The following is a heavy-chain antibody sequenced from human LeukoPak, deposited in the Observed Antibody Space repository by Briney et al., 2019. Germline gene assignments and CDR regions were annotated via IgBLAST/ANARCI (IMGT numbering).Heavy chain of an antibody. V-gene: IGHV4-59*12. J-gene: IGHJ3*02. CDR2: IYHSGST. CDR1: GGSISSYY. CDR3: ARLFGYDDAFDI. D-gene: IGHD5-12*01. Sequence: SETLSLTCTVSGGSISSYYWSWIRQPPGKGLEWIGEIYHSGSTNYNPSLKSRVTISVDKSKNQFSLKLSSVTAADTAVYYCARLFGYDDAFDIWGQGTMVTVSS.